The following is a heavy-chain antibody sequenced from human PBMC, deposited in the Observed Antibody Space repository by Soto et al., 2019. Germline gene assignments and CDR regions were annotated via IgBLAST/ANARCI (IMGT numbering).Heavy chain of an antibody. Sequence: QLLESGGGFVQPGGSLRLSCAASGFSFSSHAMTWVRQAPGKGLEWVSTISGSGGSTYYVESAKGRFTVSRVYSKNTLFLQMNSLRAEDTAIYYCARNWGIAAGSAAFDIWGQGTMVTVSS. CDR3: ARNWGIAAGSAAFDI. CDR2: ISGSGGST. J-gene: IGHJ3*02. V-gene: IGHV3-23*01. CDR1: GFSFSSHA. D-gene: IGHD6-13*01.